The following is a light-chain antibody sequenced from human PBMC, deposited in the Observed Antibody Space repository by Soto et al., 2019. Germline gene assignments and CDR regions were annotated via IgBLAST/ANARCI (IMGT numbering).Light chain of an antibody. J-gene: IGLJ3*02. Sequence: SYELTQPPSVSVAPGKTARITCGGNNIGSKSVHWYQQKPGQAPVLVIYYDSDQPSGIPERFSGSNSGNTATLTISRVEAGDEADYYCQVWDSSSDHWVFGGGTKLTVL. CDR1: NIGSKS. CDR3: QVWDSSSDHWV. CDR2: YDS. V-gene: IGLV3-21*04.